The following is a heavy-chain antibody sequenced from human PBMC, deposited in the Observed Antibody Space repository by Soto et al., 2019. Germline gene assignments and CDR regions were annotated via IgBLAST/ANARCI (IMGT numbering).Heavy chain of an antibody. Sequence: SEALSVTGSVSGGAINNIPDYWCWIRQPPGKGLEWIASLYYSGSTYYNPSLKSRVIISVDTSKNQVSLKFSSVTAAVTAVYYCATRERIKVAGSYYFDNWGQGALVTVSS. D-gene: IGHD6-19*01. V-gene: IGHV4-39*01. CDR3: ATRERIKVAGSYYFDN. J-gene: IGHJ4*02. CDR1: GGAINNIPDY. CDR2: LYYSGST.